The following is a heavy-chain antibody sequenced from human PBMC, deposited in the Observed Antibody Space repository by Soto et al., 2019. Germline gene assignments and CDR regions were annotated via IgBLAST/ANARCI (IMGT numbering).Heavy chain of an antibody. V-gene: IGHV3-23*01. Sequence: GGSLRLSCAASGFTFTSYAMGWVRQAPGKGLEWVSVISSGGSTYYADSVRGRFTISRDNSKDTLSLQMNSLRAEDTAVYYCAKRRGAGGHFDYRREGALVTVSS. J-gene: IGHJ4*02. CDR2: ISSGGST. D-gene: IGHD2-15*01. CDR3: AKRRGAGGHFDY. CDR1: GFTFTSYA.